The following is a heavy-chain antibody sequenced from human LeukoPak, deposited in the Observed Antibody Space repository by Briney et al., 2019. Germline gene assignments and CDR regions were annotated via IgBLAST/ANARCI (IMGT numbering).Heavy chain of an antibody. V-gene: IGHV3-7*01. J-gene: IGHJ5*02. CDR1: KFTFSSYW. CDR2: IKQDGSVQ. D-gene: IGHD6-19*01. CDR3: TRLQIAVADPNWFDP. Sequence: GGSLRLSCAASKFTFSSYWMSWVRQAPGKGLEWVANIKQDGSVQFYMDSLKGRFSVSRDNAKNSLYLQMNGLRVEDTAVYYCTRLQIAVADPNWFDPWGQGTLVTVSS.